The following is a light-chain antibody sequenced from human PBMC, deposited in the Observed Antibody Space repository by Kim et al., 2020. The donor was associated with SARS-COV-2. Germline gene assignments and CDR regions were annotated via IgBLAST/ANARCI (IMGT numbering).Light chain of an antibody. V-gene: IGKV3-11*01. CDR3: QQRNNWTLT. Sequence: FSPEKSTTASIRTMQSVSNSLAWFQQKPGQAPRLLIFETSSRATGIPARFSGSGSGTAFTLTISSLEPEDFAVYYCQQRNNWTLTFGGGTKVEIK. CDR2: ETS. J-gene: IGKJ4*01. CDR1: QSVSNS.